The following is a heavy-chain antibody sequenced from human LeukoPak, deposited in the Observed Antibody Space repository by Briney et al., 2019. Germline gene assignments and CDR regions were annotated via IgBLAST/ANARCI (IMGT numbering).Heavy chain of an antibody. D-gene: IGHD3-3*01. J-gene: IGHJ6*03. Sequence: SVKVSCKASGGTFSSYAISWVRQAPGQGLEWMGGIIPIFGTANYAQKFRGRVTITTDESTSTAYMELSSLRSEGTAVYYCARGTIFGVAHAYYYYMDVWGKGTTVTVSS. CDR3: ARGTIFGVAHAYYYYMDV. CDR2: IIPIFGTA. V-gene: IGHV1-69*05. CDR1: GGTFSSYA.